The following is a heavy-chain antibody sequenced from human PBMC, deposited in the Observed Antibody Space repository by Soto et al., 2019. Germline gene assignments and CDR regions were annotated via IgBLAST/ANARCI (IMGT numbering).Heavy chain of an antibody. D-gene: IGHD2-8*01. V-gene: IGHV3-11*01. Sequence: QVQLVESGGGLVKPGGSLRLSCAASGFTFSDYYMSWIRQAPGKGLEWVSYISSRSSTIFYADSVKGRFTISRDNVKNSLDLQMNSLRAEDTAVYYCASGTNGAFLVYWGQGILVTVSS. CDR2: ISSRSSTI. CDR1: GFTFSDYY. J-gene: IGHJ4*02. CDR3: ASGTNGAFLVY.